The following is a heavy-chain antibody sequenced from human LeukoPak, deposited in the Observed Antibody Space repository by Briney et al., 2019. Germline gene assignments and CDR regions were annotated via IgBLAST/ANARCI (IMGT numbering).Heavy chain of an antibody. D-gene: IGHD4-23*01. CDR1: GFTLGSYA. V-gene: IGHV3-21*01. J-gene: IGHJ3*02. CDR3: VTDYGGSSGAFDI. CDR2: ISSSSSDI. Sequence: GDSQRLFCTGCGFTLGSYALNCVPGSPGQGLVWVSSISSSSSDIYYTDSVKGRFTISRDNAKNSLYLQMNSLRAEDTAVYYCVTDYGGSSGAFDIWGHGTMVTVSS.